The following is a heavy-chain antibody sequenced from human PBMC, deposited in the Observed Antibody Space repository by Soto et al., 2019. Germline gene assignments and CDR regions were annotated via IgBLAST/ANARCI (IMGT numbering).Heavy chain of an antibody. J-gene: IGHJ6*02. Sequence: LRLSCAASGFTFSSYGMHWVRQAPGKGLEWVAVIWYDGSNKYYADSVKGRFTISRDNSKNTLYLQMNSLRAEDTAVYYCARDKAVRYYYYGMDVWGQGTTVTVSS. D-gene: IGHD4-4*01. CDR1: GFTFSSYG. V-gene: IGHV3-33*01. CDR2: IWYDGSNK. CDR3: ARDKAVRYYYYGMDV.